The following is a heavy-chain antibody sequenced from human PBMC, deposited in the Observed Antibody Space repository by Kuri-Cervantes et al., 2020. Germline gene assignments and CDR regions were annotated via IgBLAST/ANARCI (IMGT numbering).Heavy chain of an antibody. V-gene: IGHV1-69*13. CDR2: IIPIFGIA. CDR3: ARDKGRYCSSTSCYEAY. J-gene: IGHJ4*02. CDR1: GDTFNTYG. D-gene: IGHD2-2*01. Sequence: SVKVSCKASGDTFNTYGISWVRQAPGQGLEWMGGIIPIFGIANYAQKFQGRVTITSDESTSTVYMELSSLTSEDTAVYYCARDKGRYCSSTSCYEAYWGRGTLVTVSS.